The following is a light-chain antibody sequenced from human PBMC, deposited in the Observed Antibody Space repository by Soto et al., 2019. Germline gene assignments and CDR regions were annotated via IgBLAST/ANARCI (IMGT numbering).Light chain of an antibody. V-gene: IGKV4-1*01. CDR3: QQYYDAPALT. CDR2: WAS. CDR1: QXVLXXSNNXXX. J-gene: IGKJ4*01. Sequence: DIVMTQSPDSXALSLGERATINCKSXQXVLXXSNNXXXLAWYQQKPGQPPKLLIYWASTRESGVPDRFSGSGSGTDFTLTITSLQAEDVAVYYCQQYYDAPALTFGGGTRVEIK.